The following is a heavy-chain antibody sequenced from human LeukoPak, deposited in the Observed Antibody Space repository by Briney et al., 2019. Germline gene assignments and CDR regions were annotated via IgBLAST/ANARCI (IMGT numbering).Heavy chain of an antibody. Sequence: PGRSLRLSCAASGFTFSSYAMHWVRQAPGKGLEWVAVISYDGSNKYYADSVKGRFTISRDNSKNTLYLQMNSLRAEDTAVYYCTTKRGYSYGYTDWGQGTLVTVSS. D-gene: IGHD5-18*01. J-gene: IGHJ4*02. V-gene: IGHV3-30*14. CDR3: TTKRGYSYGYTD. CDR1: GFTFSSYA. CDR2: ISYDGSNK.